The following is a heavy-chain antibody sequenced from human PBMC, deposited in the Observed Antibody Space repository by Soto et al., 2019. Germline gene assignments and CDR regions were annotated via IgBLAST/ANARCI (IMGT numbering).Heavy chain of an antibody. Sequence: SETLSLTCTVSGGSISSGGYYWSWIRQHPGKGLEWIGYIYYSGSTYYNPSLKSRVTISVDTSKNQFSLKLSSVTAADTAVYYCAREGYSYGAPYYFDYWGQGTLVTVSS. CDR3: AREGYSYGAPYYFDY. D-gene: IGHD5-18*01. V-gene: IGHV4-31*03. CDR2: IYYSGST. CDR1: GGSISSGGYY. J-gene: IGHJ4*02.